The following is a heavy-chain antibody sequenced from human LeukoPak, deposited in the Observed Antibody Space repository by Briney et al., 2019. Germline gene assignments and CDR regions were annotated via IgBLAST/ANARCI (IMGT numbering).Heavy chain of an antibody. J-gene: IGHJ4*02. Sequence: GVSLRLSCAASGFTFDDYGMSWVRQAPGKGLEWVSGINWNGGSTGYADSVKGRFTISRDNAKNSLYLQMNSLRAEDTALYHCARAKGIAAAEFDYWGQGTLVTVSS. CDR1: GFTFDDYG. CDR3: ARAKGIAAAEFDY. D-gene: IGHD6-13*01. V-gene: IGHV3-20*01. CDR2: INWNGGST.